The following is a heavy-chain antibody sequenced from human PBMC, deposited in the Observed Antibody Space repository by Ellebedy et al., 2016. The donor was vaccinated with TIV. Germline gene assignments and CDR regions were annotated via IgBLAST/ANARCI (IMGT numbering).Heavy chain of an antibody. D-gene: IGHD5-18*01. J-gene: IGHJ4*02. Sequence: GESLKISCEASGFTFSSYGMHWVRQAPGKGLEWVAVIWFDGSNKYYADSVKGRFTISRDNSQNTLSLQMNNLRAEDTAVYYCAGSLDTAMPFDYWGQGTLVTVSS. V-gene: IGHV3-33*01. CDR2: IWFDGSNK. CDR1: GFTFSSYG. CDR3: AGSLDTAMPFDY.